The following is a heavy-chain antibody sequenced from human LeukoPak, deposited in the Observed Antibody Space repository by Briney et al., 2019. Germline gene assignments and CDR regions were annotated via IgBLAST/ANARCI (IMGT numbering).Heavy chain of an antibody. V-gene: IGHV4-39*07. CDR1: GGSISSSSYY. D-gene: IGHD3-22*01. J-gene: IGHJ4*02. CDR2: IYYSGST. CDR3: ASPPVASVDYYDGSGQDY. Sequence: SETLSLTCTVSGGSISSSSYYWGWIRQPPGKGLEWIGSIYYSGSTYYNPSLKSRVTISVDTSKNQFSLKLSSVTAADTAVYYCASPPVASVDYYDGSGQDYWGQGTLVTVSS.